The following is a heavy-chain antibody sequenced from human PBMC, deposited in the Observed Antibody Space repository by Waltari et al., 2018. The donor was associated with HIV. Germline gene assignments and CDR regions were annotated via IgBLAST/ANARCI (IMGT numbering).Heavy chain of an antibody. Sequence: DVQVVVSGGGLVQPGRSLRLSCPGSGFTFGDYGVRWFRQAPGKGLGWVGFIRLKANGGATQYGASVKGRFTISREDSKSVAYLQMNSLEIEDTAVYFCARGGVAVPGIHYWGQGTLVTVSS. J-gene: IGHJ4*02. CDR1: GFTFGDYG. CDR3: ARGGVAVPGIHY. D-gene: IGHD6-19*01. V-gene: IGHV3-49*03. CDR2: IRLKANGGAT.